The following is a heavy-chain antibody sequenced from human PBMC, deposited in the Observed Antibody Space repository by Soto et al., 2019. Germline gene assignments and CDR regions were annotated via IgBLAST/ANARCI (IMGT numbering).Heavy chain of an antibody. D-gene: IGHD5-18*01. CDR3: ATRDTGRVY. J-gene: IGHJ1*01. V-gene: IGHV4-4*02. CDR1: GVSIGSHDW. Sequence: QVQLQESGPGLVKPSGTLSLTCAVSGVSIGSHDWWTWVRQPPGKGLEWIGESHQSGNTNYNSSLDTRIPISLDKSKNHFALQLSSVTVADTAVYYCATRDTGRVYWGQGTLVTGSS. CDR2: SHQSGNT.